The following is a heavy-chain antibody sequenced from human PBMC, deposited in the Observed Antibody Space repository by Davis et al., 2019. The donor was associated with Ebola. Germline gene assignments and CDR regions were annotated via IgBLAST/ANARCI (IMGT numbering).Heavy chain of an antibody. J-gene: IGHJ4*02. Sequence: GESLKISCAASAFSVSSNYMSWVRQAPGKGLEWVSVIYSGGSTYYADSVKGRFSISRDNSTNTLYLQMNSLRAEDTAVYYCARIAPKYSSSLADYWGQGTLVTVSS. CDR1: AFSVSSNY. CDR2: IYSGGST. D-gene: IGHD6-6*01. V-gene: IGHV3-66*01. CDR3: ARIAPKYSSSLADY.